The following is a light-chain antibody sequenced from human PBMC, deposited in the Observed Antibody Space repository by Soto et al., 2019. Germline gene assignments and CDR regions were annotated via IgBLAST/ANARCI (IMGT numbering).Light chain of an antibody. CDR2: YAP. V-gene: IGKV1-33*01. J-gene: IGKJ4*01. CDR1: QDISNY. CDR3: QQYDNLPLT. Sequence: DIQMTQSPSSLSASVGDRVTITCQARQDISNYLNWYQQKPGKAHQLLIYYAPNLETGIPSRFSGSGSGTGFTCITSSPPTEEIATYYCQQYDNLPLTFGGGNKLDIK.